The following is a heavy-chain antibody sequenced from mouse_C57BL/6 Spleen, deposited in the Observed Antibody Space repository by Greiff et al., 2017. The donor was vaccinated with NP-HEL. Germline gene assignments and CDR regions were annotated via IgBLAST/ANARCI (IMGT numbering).Heavy chain of an antibody. CDR3: ARGLLIYYDYYYAMDY. D-gene: IGHD2-4*01. V-gene: IGHV1-55*01. Sequence: QVQLQQPGAELVKPGASVKMSCKASGYTFTSYWITWVKQRPGQGLEWIGDIYPGSGSTNYNEKFKSKATLTVDTSSSTAYMQLSSLTSEDSAVYYCARGLLIYYDYYYAMDYWGQGTSVTVSS. J-gene: IGHJ4*01. CDR1: GYTFTSYW. CDR2: IYPGSGST.